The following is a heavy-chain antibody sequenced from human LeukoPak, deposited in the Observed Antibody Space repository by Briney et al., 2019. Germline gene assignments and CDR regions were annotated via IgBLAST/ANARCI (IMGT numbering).Heavy chain of an antibody. J-gene: IGHJ4*02. CDR3: AKERGIGGTNTFDN. CDR1: GGSISSHY. V-gene: IGHV4-4*07. CDR2: IYSSGST. Sequence: SETLSLTCTVSGGSISSHYWIWIRQPAGKGLEWIGRIYSSGSTNYSPSLTSRVTMSVDTSKNQFSLKLSSVTAADTAVYYCAKERGIGGTNTFDNWGQGTLVTVS. D-gene: IGHD1-1*01.